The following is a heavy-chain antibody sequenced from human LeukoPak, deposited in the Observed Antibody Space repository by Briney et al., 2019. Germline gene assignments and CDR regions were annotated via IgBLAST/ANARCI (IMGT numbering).Heavy chain of an antibody. CDR2: INSVGAAI. D-gene: IGHD5-24*01. Sequence: GGSLRLSCAASGFSFDKHTMHWVRQAPGMGLEFVSSINSVGAAIFYGSSVKGRFTISRDNSRNTVSLQMGSLTTEDTAVYYCVRVGAGSSYDYWGQGTLVTVSS. J-gene: IGHJ4*02. CDR3: VRVGAGSSYDY. V-gene: IGHV3-64*01. CDR1: GFSFDKHT.